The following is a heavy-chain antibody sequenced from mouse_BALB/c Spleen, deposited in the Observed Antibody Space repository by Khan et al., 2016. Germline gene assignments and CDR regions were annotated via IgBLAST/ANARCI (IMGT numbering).Heavy chain of an antibody. D-gene: IGHD1-1*01. V-gene: IGHV3-2*02. CDR3: ARYYYGSSYYFDY. J-gene: IGHJ2*01. CDR2: ISYSGST. Sequence: VQLKQSGPGLVKPSQSPSLTCTVTGYSITSDYAWNWIRQFPGNKLEWMGYISYSGSTSSNPSLKSRISINRDTSKNQFFLQLNSVTTEDTATYCCARYYYGSSYYFDYWGQGTTLTVSS. CDR1: GYSITSDYA.